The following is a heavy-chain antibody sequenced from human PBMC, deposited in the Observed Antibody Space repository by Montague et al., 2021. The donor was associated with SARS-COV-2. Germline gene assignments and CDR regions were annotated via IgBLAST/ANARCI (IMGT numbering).Heavy chain of an antibody. CDR2: INHSGST. CDR1: GGSFSGYY. D-gene: IGHD5-12*01. CDR3: ARGPTNNIGMVATRLDY. J-gene: IGHJ4*02. V-gene: IGHV4-34*01. Sequence: SETLSLTCVVYGGSFSGYYWNWIRQPPGKGLEWTGEINHSGSTNYNPSLKSRVTISVDTSNNQFFLKLTSVTAADTAVYYCARGPTNNIGMVATRLDYWGQGTLVTVSS.